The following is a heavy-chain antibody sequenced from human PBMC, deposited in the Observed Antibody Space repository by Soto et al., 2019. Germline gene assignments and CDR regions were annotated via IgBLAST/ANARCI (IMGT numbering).Heavy chain of an antibody. Sequence: SETLSLTCSVADGSISSSSCYWGWIRQPPGKGLEWIGSIYYSGSTYYNPSLKSRVTISVDTSKNQFSLKLSSVTAADTAVYYCARLIYGDYGGYYYGMDVWGQGTTVTVSS. D-gene: IGHD4-17*01. CDR3: ARLIYGDYGGYYYGMDV. J-gene: IGHJ6*02. CDR2: IYYSGST. CDR1: DGSISSSSCY. V-gene: IGHV4-39*01.